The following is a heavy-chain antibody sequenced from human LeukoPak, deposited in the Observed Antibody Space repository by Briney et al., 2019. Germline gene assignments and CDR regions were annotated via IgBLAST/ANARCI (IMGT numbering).Heavy chain of an antibody. Sequence: PSETLSLTCTVSGGSISGYYWSWIRQPPGKGLEWIGNIDYSGNTNYNPSLKSRVTISVDMSENQFSLKLSSVTAADTAVYYCAREGGYYDSNGYLPYWGQGTLVTVPS. J-gene: IGHJ4*02. CDR3: AREGGYYDSNGYLPY. V-gene: IGHV4-59*01. CDR2: IDYSGNT. CDR1: GGSISGYY. D-gene: IGHD3-22*01.